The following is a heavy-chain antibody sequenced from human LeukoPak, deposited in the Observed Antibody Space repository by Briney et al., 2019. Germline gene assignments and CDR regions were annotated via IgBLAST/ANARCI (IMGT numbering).Heavy chain of an antibody. J-gene: IGHJ5*02. CDR1: GGTFSSYA. V-gene: IGHV1-69*05. CDR2: IIPIFGTA. Sequence: ASVKVSCKASGGTFSSYAISWVRQAPGQGLEWMGRIIPIFGTANYAQKFQGRVTITTDESTSTAYMELSSLRSEDTAVYYCARGLQQLFGNWFDPWSQGTLVTVSS. D-gene: IGHD6-13*01. CDR3: ARGLQQLFGNWFDP.